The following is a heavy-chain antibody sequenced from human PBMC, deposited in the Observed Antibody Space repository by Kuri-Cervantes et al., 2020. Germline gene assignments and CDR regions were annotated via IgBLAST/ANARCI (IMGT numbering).Heavy chain of an antibody. CDR3: ARDPGYYYGSGSLLWGRDYYSMDV. Sequence: SETLSLTCAVSGGSISSGGYSWSWIRQPPGKGLEWIGYIYHSGSTYYNPSLKSRVTISVDRSKNQFSLKLSSVTAADTAVYYCARDPGYYYGSGSLLWGRDYYSMDVWGQGTTVTVSS. CDR2: IYHSGST. D-gene: IGHD3-10*01. V-gene: IGHV4-30-2*01. CDR1: GGSISSGGYS. J-gene: IGHJ6*02.